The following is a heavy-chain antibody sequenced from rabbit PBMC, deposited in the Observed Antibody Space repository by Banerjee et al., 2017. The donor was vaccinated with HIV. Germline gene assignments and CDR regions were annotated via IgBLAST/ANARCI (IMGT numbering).Heavy chain of an antibody. V-gene: IGHV1S47*01. CDR1: GFDFSTYG. J-gene: IGHJ4*01. D-gene: IGHD1-1*01. CDR2: ITYGGSA. CDR3: ARDLGGVIGWNFNL. Sequence: QEQLVESGGGLVQPGGSLKLSCKASGFDFSTYGVNWVRQAPGKGLEWIGYITYGGSAYYASWVNGRSPFSRHNAQNTLYLQLNSLTAADTATYFCARDLGGVIGWNFNLWGPGTLVTVS.